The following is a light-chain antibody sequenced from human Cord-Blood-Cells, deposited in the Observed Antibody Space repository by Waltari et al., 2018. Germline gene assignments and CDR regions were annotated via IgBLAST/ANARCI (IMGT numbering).Light chain of an antibody. J-gene: IGLJ3*02. CDR2: DVS. Sequence: QSALTQPRSVSGSPGQSVTISCTGTSSDVGGYNYVSWYQQHPGQATKLMIYDVSKRPSGLPDRFSGSKSGNTASLTISGLQAEDEADYYCCSYAGSYTWVFGGGTKLTVL. V-gene: IGLV2-11*01. CDR1: SSDVGGYNY. CDR3: CSYAGSYTWV.